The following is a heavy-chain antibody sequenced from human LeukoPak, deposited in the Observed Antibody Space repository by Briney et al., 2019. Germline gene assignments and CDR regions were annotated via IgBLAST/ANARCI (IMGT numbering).Heavy chain of an antibody. Sequence: ASVKVSCKASGYTFSGFYIHWVRQAPGQGLEWMGWINPNSGVTNYAQKLQGRVTMTTDTSTSTAYMELRSLRSDDTAVYYCARDIYDYVWGSYRSDYWGQGTLVTVSS. J-gene: IGHJ4*02. V-gene: IGHV1-2*02. CDR1: GYTFSGFY. CDR2: INPNSGVT. CDR3: ARDIYDYVWGSYRSDY. D-gene: IGHD3-16*02.